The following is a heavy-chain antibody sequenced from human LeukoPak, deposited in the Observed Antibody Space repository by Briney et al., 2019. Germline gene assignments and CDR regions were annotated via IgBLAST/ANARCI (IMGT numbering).Heavy chain of an antibody. V-gene: IGHV1-2*02. CDR1: GYSFTDNY. D-gene: IGHD3-10*01. Sequence: ASVTVSCKASGYSFTDNYIFWIRQAPGQGLDWMGWINPNSGSTNYAQEFEGRVTMTKDTSINTVYMDLSSLTSDATAVYYCARGASYYASGSFYPWGQGTLVTVSS. CDR2: INPNSGST. CDR3: ARGASYYASGSFYP. J-gene: IGHJ5*02.